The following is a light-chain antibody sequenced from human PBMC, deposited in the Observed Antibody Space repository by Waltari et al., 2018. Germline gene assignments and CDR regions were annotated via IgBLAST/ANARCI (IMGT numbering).Light chain of an antibody. Sequence: QSVLTQPPSVSGAPGQRVTISCTGSSSNIGAGYDVHWYQQLPGTAPKLLIYGTSNRPSGGPGRFSGSKSGTSASLAITGLQAEDEADYYCQSYDSSLILVVFGGGTKLTVL. J-gene: IGLJ2*01. CDR1: SSNIGAGYD. V-gene: IGLV1-40*01. CDR3: QSYDSSLILVV. CDR2: GTS.